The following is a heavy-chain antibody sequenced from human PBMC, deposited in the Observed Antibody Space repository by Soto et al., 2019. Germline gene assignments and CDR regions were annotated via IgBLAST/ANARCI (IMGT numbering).Heavy chain of an antibody. CDR2: LSSGGVSI. CDR1: GFTFSHYA. V-gene: IGHV3-48*02. J-gene: IGHJ3*02. CDR3: ARDRRGVAGTARAFDT. D-gene: IGHD6-19*01. Sequence: GGSLRLSCAASGFTFSHYAMHWVRQAPDKGLEWVSYLSSGGVSIYYADSVKGRFTISRDNAKNSRYLQMNSLRDEDTAVYYCARDRRGVAGTARAFDTWGQGTMVTVSS.